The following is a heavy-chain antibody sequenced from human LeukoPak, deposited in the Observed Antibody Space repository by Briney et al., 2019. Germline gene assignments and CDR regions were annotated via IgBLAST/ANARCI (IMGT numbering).Heavy chain of an antibody. J-gene: IGHJ3*02. CDR3: ARIPHIVGATTYGAFDI. CDR2: IDWDDDK. D-gene: IGHD1-26*01. CDR1: GFSLSTSGMC. V-gene: IGHV2-70*11. Sequence: SGPTLVNPTQTLTLTCTFSGFSLSTSGMCVSWIRQPPGKALEWLARIDWDDDKYYSTSLKTRLTISKDTSKNQVALTMTNMDPVDTATYYCARIPHIVGATTYGAFDIWGQGTMVTVSS.